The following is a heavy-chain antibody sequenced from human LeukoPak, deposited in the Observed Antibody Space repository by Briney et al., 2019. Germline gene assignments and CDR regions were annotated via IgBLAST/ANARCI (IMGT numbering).Heavy chain of an antibody. CDR3: TRDHITSWQIDF. J-gene: IGHJ4*02. CDR1: GFSEFTFHNYA. D-gene: IGHD2-2*01. Sequence: GGSLRLSCAGSGFSEFTFHNYAMSWVRQAPGKGLEWVSHVRPGDGPTTYAESVKGRFTISRDNSKNTVSLQMNSLRVEDTAVYYCTRDHITSWQIDFWGQGTMVTVSS. V-gene: IGHV3-23*01. CDR2: VRPGDGPT.